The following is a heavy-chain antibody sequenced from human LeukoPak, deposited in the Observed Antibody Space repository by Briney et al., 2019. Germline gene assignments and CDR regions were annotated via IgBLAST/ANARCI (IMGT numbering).Heavy chain of an antibody. Sequence: KASETLSLTCTVSGGSISSGTYYWGWIRQSPGKGLEWIGSIYSSGSTYYNPSLKSRVTISADTSKNQFSLQLSSVTAADTAIYYCARRPPALGDFDIWGHGTMVTVSS. D-gene: IGHD3-10*01. CDR2: IYSSGST. J-gene: IGHJ3*02. CDR1: GGSISSGTYY. CDR3: ARRPPALGDFDI. V-gene: IGHV4-39*01.